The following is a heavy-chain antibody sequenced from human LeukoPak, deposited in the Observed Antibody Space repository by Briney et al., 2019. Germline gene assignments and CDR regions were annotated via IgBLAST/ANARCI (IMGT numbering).Heavy chain of an antibody. CDR1: GFTFNSYA. CDR2: ISGSGGST. CDR3: AKSANYYGSGSYDY. V-gene: IGHV3-23*01. Sequence: PGRSLRLSCAASGFTFNSYAMSWVRQAPGKGLEWVSAISGSGGSTYYADSVKGRFTISRDNSKNTLYLQMNSLRAEDTAVYYCAKSANYYGSGSYDYWGQGTLVTVSS. J-gene: IGHJ4*02. D-gene: IGHD3-10*01.